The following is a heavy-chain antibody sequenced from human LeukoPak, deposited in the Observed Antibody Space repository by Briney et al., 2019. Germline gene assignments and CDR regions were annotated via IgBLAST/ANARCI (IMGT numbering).Heavy chain of an antibody. V-gene: IGHV4-30-4*08. J-gene: IGHJ4*02. CDR2: IYYSGST. CDR1: GGSISSGDYY. CDR3: ASSYSSGWYYFDY. Sequence: PSETLSLTCAVSGGSISSGDYYWSWIRQPPGKGLEWIGYIYYSGSTYYNPSLKSRVTISVDTSKNQFSLKLSSVTAADTAVYYCASSYSSGWYYFDYWGQGTLATVSS. D-gene: IGHD6-19*01.